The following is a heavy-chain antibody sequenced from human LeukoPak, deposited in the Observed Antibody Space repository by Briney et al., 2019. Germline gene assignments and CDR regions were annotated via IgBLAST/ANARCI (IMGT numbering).Heavy chain of an antibody. CDR2: LYHSGNT. V-gene: IGHV4-38-2*02. Sequence: PSETLSLTCTVSGYSISSGYYWGWIRQPPGKGLEWIGSLYHSGNTYYNPSLKSRVTISVDTSKNQFSLKLSSVTAADTAVYYCARRANRIQLWSQPTSFDYWGQGTLVTVSS. J-gene: IGHJ4*02. CDR1: GYSISSGYY. D-gene: IGHD5-18*01. CDR3: ARRANRIQLWSQPTSFDY.